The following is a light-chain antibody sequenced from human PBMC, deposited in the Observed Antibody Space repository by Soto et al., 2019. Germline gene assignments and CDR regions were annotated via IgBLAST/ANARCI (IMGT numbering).Light chain of an antibody. J-gene: IGKJ1*01. CDR1: QTISSW. V-gene: IGKV1-5*01. CDR3: QQYDSYPWT. Sequence: DIQITQSPSTLSGSVGDRVTITCRASQTISSWLAWYQQKPGKAPKFLIYDVSTLESGVPSRFSGSGSGTEFTLTSSSLQPDDFATYFCQQYDSYPWTFGHGTKVDIK. CDR2: DVS.